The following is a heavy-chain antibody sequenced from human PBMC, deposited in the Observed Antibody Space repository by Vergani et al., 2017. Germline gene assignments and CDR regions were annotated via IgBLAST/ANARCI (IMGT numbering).Heavy chain of an antibody. D-gene: IGHD5-12*01. CDR2: ISSSGSTI. V-gene: IGHV3-21*05. CDR1: GFTFSSYA. CDR3: ARFHSGYDRKGYYYYYMDV. Sequence: EVQLVESGGGLVKPGGSLRLSCAASGFTFSSYAMSWVRQAPGKGLEWVSYISSSGSTIYYADSVKGRFTISRDNAKNSLYLQMNSLRAEDTAVYYCARFHSGYDRKGYYYYYMDVWGKGTTVTVSS. J-gene: IGHJ6*03.